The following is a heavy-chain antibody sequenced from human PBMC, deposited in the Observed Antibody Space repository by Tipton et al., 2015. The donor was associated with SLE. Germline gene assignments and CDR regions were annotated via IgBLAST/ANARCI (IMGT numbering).Heavy chain of an antibody. J-gene: IGHJ3*02. V-gene: IGHV3-48*04. Sequence: SLRLSCAASGFTFSSYSMNWVRQAPGKGLEWVSYISSSGSTIYYADSVKGRFTISRDNAKNSLYLQMNSLRAEDTAVYYCARSGWEVAFDIWGQGTMVTVSS. CDR3: ARSGWEVAFDI. CDR1: GFTFSSYS. CDR2: ISSSGSTI. D-gene: IGHD1-26*01.